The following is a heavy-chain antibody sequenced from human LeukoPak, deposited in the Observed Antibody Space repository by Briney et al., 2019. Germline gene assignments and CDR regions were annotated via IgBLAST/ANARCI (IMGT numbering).Heavy chain of an antibody. J-gene: IGHJ3*02. CDR2: INPSGGST. CDR1: GYTFTSYY. D-gene: IGHD5-24*01. CDR3: ASPGLDGVGYNSDAFDI. V-gene: IGHV1-46*01. Sequence: ASVKVSCKASGYTFTSYYMHWVRQAPGQGLEWMGIINPSGGSTSYAQKFQGRVTMTRDMSTSTVYMELSSLRSEDTAVYYCASPGLDGVGYNSDAFDIWGQGTMVTVSS.